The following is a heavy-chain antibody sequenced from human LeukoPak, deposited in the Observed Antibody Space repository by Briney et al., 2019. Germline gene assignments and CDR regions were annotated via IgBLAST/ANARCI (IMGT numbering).Heavy chain of an antibody. D-gene: IGHD3-3*01. CDR3: ARDLDFWSGYPPGY. CDR2: ISSNGGST. V-gene: IGHV3-64*01. Sequence: GGSLRLSCAASGFTFSSYAMHWVRQAPGKGLEYVSAISSNGGSTYYANSVKGRFTISRDNSKNTLYLQMGSLRAEDMAVHYCARDLDFWSGYPPGYWGQGTLVTVSS. CDR1: GFTFSSYA. J-gene: IGHJ4*02.